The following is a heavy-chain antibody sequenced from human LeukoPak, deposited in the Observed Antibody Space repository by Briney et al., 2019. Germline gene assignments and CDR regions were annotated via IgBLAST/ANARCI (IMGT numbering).Heavy chain of an antibody. J-gene: IGHJ6*03. CDR2: IYPGDSDT. V-gene: IGHV5-51*01. CDR3: ARHGGPILSDYYYYMDV. Sequence: GEALKISFKGSGYSFTSYLIGWVRQIPGKGLEWMGIIYPGDSDTRYSPSFQGQVTISADKSISTAYLQWSSLKASDTAMYYCARHGGPILSDYYYYMDVWGKGTTVSVSS. D-gene: IGHD2-21*01. CDR1: GYSFTSYL.